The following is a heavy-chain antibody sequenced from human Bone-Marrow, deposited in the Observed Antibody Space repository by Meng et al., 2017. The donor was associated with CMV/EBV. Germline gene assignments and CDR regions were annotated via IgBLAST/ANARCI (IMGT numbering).Heavy chain of an antibody. Sequence: SVKVSCKASGYTFTSYGISWVRQAPGQGLEWMGGIIPIFGTANYAQKFQGRVTITTDESTSTAYMELSSLRSEDTAVYYCARGRSYYDSSGYFDYWGQGTLVTVSS. CDR3: ARGRSYYDSSGYFDY. J-gene: IGHJ4*02. CDR1: GYTFTSYG. CDR2: IIPIFGTA. V-gene: IGHV1-69*05. D-gene: IGHD3-22*01.